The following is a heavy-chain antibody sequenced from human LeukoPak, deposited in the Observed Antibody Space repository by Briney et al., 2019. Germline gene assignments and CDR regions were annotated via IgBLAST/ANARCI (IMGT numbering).Heavy chain of an antibody. CDR3: ASYSSSPSFNWFDP. CDR1: GDSISSSSYY. D-gene: IGHD3-22*01. CDR2: IYYTGST. J-gene: IGHJ5*02. V-gene: IGHV4-39*07. Sequence: SETLSLTCTVSGDSISSSSYYWAWIRQPPGKGLEWIATIYYTGSTYYNPSLKSRATVSTDTSKNQFSLRLSSVTAADTAVYYCASYSSSPSFNWFDPWGQGTLVTVSS.